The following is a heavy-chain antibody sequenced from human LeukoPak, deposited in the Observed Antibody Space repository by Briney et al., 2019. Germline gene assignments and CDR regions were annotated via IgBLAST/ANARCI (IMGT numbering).Heavy chain of an antibody. CDR2: INPNSGGT. Sequence: APVKVSCKASGYTFTGYYMHWVRQAPGQGLEWMGWINPNSGGTNYAQKFQGRVTMTRDTSISTAYMELSRLRSDDTAVYYCAREGGDIVVVPAAGFDYWGQGTLVTVSS. CDR3: AREGGDIVVVPAAGFDY. J-gene: IGHJ4*02. D-gene: IGHD2-2*01. CDR1: GYTFTGYY. V-gene: IGHV1-2*02.